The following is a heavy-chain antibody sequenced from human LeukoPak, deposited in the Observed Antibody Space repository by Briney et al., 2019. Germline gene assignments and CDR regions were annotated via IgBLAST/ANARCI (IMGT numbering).Heavy chain of an antibody. CDR3: AKDLPGRSKSFDY. D-gene: IGHD3-10*01. CDR1: GFTFSSYS. CDR2: ISSSSSTI. J-gene: IGHJ4*02. V-gene: IGHV3-48*01. Sequence: GGSLRLSCAASGFTFSSYSMNWVRQAPGKGLEWVSYISSSSSTIYYADSVKGRFTISRDKSKNTLYLQMNSLRAEDTAVYYCAKDLPGRSKSFDYWGQGTLVTVSS.